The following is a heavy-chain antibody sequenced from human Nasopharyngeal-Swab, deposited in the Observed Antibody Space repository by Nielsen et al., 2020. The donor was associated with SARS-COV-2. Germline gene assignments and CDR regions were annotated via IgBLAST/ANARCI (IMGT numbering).Heavy chain of an antibody. V-gene: IGHV4-34*01. Sequence: GSLRLSCAVYGGSFSGHQWSWVRQPPGKGLELIGSISHGGNTYYNPSLKSRVSISVDTSKNQFSLRLNSVTAADTAVYYCARDKGFSMDVWGQGTTVTVSS. J-gene: IGHJ6*02. CDR2: ISHGGNT. CDR3: ARDKGFSMDV. CDR1: GGSFSGHQ.